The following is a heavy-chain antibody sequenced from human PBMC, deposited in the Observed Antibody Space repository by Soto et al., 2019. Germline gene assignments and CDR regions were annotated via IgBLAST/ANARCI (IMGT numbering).Heavy chain of an antibody. CDR3: ASEFGNSGYDSYGMDV. CDR2: INADNGDT. Sequence: ASVKVSCKASGYTFTSYATHWVRQVPGQRLEWMGWINADNGDTKNSQKFQGRVTITRDTSASTAYMELSSLRSEDTAVYSCASEFGNSGYDSYGMDVWGQGTTVTVYS. D-gene: IGHD5-12*01. CDR1: GYTFTSYA. V-gene: IGHV1-3*01. J-gene: IGHJ6*02.